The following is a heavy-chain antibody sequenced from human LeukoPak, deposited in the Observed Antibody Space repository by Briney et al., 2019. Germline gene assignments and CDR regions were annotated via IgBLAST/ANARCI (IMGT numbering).Heavy chain of an antibody. Sequence: SVKVSCKASGGTFSSYAISWVRQAPGQGLEWMGRIIPIFGSANFAQKFQGRVTITADDSTNTAYMELSSLRSEDTAFYYCARGLSRWSTPTSSYYYRMDVWGQGTRSSSP. D-gene: IGHD4-23*01. V-gene: IGHV1-69*13. CDR2: IIPIFGSA. CDR1: GGTFSSYA. J-gene: IGHJ6*02. CDR3: ARGLSRWSTPTSSYYYRMDV.